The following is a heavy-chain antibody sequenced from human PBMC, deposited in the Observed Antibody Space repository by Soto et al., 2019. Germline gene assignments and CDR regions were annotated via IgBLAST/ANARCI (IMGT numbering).Heavy chain of an antibody. J-gene: IGHJ6*02. CDR2: INHSGST. CDR3: ARGRYYDFWSGYYIDYYYYYGMDV. D-gene: IGHD3-3*01. Sequence: QVQLQQWGAGLLKPSETLSLTCAVYGGSFSGYYWSWIRQPPGKGLEWIGEINHSGSTNYNPSLKSRVTISVDTSKNQCSLKLSSVTAADTAVYYCARGRYYDFWSGYYIDYYYYYGMDVWGQGTTVTVSS. CDR1: GGSFSGYY. V-gene: IGHV4-34*01.